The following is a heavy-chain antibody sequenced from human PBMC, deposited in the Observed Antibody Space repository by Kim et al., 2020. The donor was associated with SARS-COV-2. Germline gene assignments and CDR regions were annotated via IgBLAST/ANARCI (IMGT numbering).Heavy chain of an antibody. D-gene: IGHD2-21*01. Sequence: GRFTISRDNAKNSLYLQMNSLRAEDTALYYCAKSERPEAYCGGDCFYFDYWGQGTLVTVSS. V-gene: IGHV3-9*01. J-gene: IGHJ4*02. CDR3: AKSERPEAYCGGDCFYFDY.